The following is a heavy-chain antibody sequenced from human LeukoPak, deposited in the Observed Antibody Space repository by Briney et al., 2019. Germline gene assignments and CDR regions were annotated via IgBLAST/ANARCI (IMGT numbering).Heavy chain of an antibody. CDR1: GYTFTSND. D-gene: IGHD1-26*01. CDR3: ARGPMGVGAHCDY. CDR2: MNPNSGDT. Sequence: GASVRVSCKASGYTFTSNDINWVRQAIGQGIEWVGWMNPNSGDTGYVQKFQGRVTMTRNTSISTAYMELSSLRSEYTAVYYCARGPMGVGAHCDYWGQGTLVTVTS. V-gene: IGHV1-8*01. J-gene: IGHJ4*02.